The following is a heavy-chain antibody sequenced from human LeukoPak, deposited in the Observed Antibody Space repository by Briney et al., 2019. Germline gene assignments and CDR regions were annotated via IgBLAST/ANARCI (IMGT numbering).Heavy chain of an antibody. V-gene: IGHV1-18*01. Sequence: ASVKVSCKASGYTFTSYGISWVRQAPGQGLEWMGWISAYNGSTNYSEKLQGRVTMITETSTSTAYMELRSLRSDDTAVYYCARVQGGGVLADYWGQGTLVTVSS. D-gene: IGHD3-16*01. CDR2: ISAYNGST. J-gene: IGHJ4*02. CDR3: ARVQGGGVLADY. CDR1: GYTFTSYG.